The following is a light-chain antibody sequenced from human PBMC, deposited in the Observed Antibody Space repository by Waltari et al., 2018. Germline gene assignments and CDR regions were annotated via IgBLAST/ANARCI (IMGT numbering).Light chain of an antibody. Sequence: EIVLTQSPGTLSLSPGEGATLSCRTSQTIRTTYLAWYQQKPGQAPTLLISGTFTRATSIPDRFTGSGSGTHFSLTISSLEPEDFATYYCQQYDISPLTFGGGTKVESK. CDR2: GTF. CDR3: QQYDISPLT. V-gene: IGKV3-20*01. CDR1: QTIRTTY. J-gene: IGKJ4*01.